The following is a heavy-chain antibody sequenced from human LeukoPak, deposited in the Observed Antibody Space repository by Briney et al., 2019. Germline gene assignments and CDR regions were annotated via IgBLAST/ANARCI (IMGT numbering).Heavy chain of an antibody. V-gene: IGHV1-18*01. CDR1: GYTFTSYG. CDR2: ISAYNGNT. CDR3: ARDPSSYGSGGYVS. J-gene: IGHJ5*01. Sequence: ASVKVSCKASGYTFTSYGISWVRQAPGQGLEWMGWISAYNGNTNYAQKLQGRVTMTTDTSTSTAYMELRSLRSDDTAVYYCARDPSSYGSGGYVSGGRGTLVPVSS. D-gene: IGHD6-19*01.